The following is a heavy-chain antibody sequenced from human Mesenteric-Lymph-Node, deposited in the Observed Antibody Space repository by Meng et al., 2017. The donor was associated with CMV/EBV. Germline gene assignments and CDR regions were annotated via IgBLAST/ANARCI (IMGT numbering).Heavy chain of an antibody. CDR2: IISDGTNT. CDR1: GFTFSSYW. Sequence: GESLKISCAAPGFTFSSYWIHWVRQAPGKGLVWVSRIISDGTNTRYADSVEGRFTISRDNAKNTLYLQMNSLRAEDTAEYYCARDRLGDFVVVPGAKSFQYYYYNGMDVWGQGTTVTVSS. CDR3: ARDRLGDFVVVPGAKSFQYYYYNGMDV. V-gene: IGHV3-74*01. J-gene: IGHJ6*02. D-gene: IGHD2-2*01.